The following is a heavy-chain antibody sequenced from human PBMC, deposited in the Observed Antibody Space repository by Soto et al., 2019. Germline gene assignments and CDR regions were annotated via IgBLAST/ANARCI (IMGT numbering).Heavy chain of an antibody. CDR2: INWNGGST. CDR3: AKDLTTVTPFDY. J-gene: IGHJ4*02. CDR1: GFTFDDYG. V-gene: IGHV3-20*04. Sequence: GGSLRLSCAASGFTFDDYGMSWVRQAPGKGLEWVSGINWNGGSTGYADSVKGRFTISRDSSTNTLYLQMNSLRAEDTAVYYCAKDLTTVTPFDYWGQGTLVTVSS. D-gene: IGHD4-17*01.